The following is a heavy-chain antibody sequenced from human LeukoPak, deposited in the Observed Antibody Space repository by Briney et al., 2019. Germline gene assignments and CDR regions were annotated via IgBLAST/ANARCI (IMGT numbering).Heavy chain of an antibody. CDR1: GGSISSGDYY. J-gene: IGHJ3*02. CDR2: IYYSGST. CDR3: ARVDLGHRALDI. D-gene: IGHD3-16*01. V-gene: IGHV4-30-4*01. Sequence: SQTLSLTCTVPGGSISSGDYYWSWIRQPPGKGLEWIGYIYYSGSTYYNPSLKSRVTISVDTSKNQFSLKLSSVTAADTAVYYCARVDLGHRALDIWGQGTMVTVSS.